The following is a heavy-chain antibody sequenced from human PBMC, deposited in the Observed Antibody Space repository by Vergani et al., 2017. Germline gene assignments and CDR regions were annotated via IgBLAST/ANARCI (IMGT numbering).Heavy chain of an antibody. CDR3: ARGDFVDGSGSYSSLYYFDY. V-gene: IGHV1-2*02. Sequence: QVQLVQSGAEVKKPGASVKVSCKASGYTFTGYYMHWVRQAPGQGLEWMGWINPHSGGTNYAQKFQGRVTMTRDTSISTAYMELSRLRSDDTAVYYCARGDFVDGSGSYSSLYYFDYWGQGTLVTVSS. J-gene: IGHJ4*02. CDR2: INPHSGGT. D-gene: IGHD3-10*01. CDR1: GYTFTGYY.